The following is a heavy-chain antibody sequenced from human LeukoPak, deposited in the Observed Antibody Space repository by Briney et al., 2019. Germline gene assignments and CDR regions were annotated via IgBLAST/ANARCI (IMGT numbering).Heavy chain of an antibody. V-gene: IGHV1-2*02. CDR1: GYTFTGYY. D-gene: IGHD1-26*01. CDR3: ARESGSYSRSTDY. Sequence: ASVKVSCKASGYTFTGYYMHWVRQAPGQGLEWMGWINPNSGGTNYAQKFQGGVTMTRDTSISTAYMELSRLRSDDTAVYYCARESGSYSRSTDYWGQGTLVTVSS. J-gene: IGHJ4*02. CDR2: INPNSGGT.